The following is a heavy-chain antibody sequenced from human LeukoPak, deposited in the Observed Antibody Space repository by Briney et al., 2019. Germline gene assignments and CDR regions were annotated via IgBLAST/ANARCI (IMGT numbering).Heavy chain of an antibody. CDR2: MNHSGNT. J-gene: IGHJ3*02. CDR3: ARERGTLAVAGDAVDI. V-gene: IGHV4-34*01. D-gene: IGHD6-19*01. CDR1: GGSFSGYY. Sequence: KSSETLSLTCAVYGGSFSGYYWTWIRQPPGKGLEWIGEMNHSGNTNYNTSLKSRVTISVDTSRNQVSLKLSSLTAADTAVYYCARERGTLAVAGDAVDIWGQGTMVTVSS.